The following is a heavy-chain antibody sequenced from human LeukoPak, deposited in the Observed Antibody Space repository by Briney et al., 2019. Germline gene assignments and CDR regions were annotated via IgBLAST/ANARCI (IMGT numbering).Heavy chain of an antibody. J-gene: IGHJ4*02. CDR3: ARDYGWGYFDY. CDR1: GFTFSSYW. D-gene: IGHD2-2*03. Sequence: KPGGSLRLSCAASGFTFSSYWMSWVRQAPGKGLEWVSSMISISNSIYYADSVRGRFTISRDNAKNSLYLQMNSPRAEDTAVYYCARDYGWGYFDYWGQGTLVTVSS. CDR2: MISISNSI. V-gene: IGHV3-21*04.